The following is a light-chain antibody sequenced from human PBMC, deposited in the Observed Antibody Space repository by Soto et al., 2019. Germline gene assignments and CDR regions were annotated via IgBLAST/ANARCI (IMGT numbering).Light chain of an antibody. CDR2: GAS. V-gene: IGKV3-15*01. CDR1: QSIRSL. J-gene: IGKJ5*01. CDR3: QQYNNWPIT. Sequence: EVVMTQSPATLSVSPGERATLSCRAAQSIRSLLAWYQHKPGQAPRLLIYGASTRATAIPARFTGSGSGTEFTLTISSLQSEDFAVYYCQQYNNWPITLGPGTRLEIK.